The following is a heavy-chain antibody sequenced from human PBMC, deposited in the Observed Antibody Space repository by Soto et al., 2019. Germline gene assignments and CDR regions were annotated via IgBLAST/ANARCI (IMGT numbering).Heavy chain of an antibody. J-gene: IGHJ6*02. Sequence: SVKVSCKASGGTFSSYAISWVRQAPGQGLEWMGGIIPIFGTANYAQKLQGRVTITADESTSTAYMELSSLRSEDTAVYYCARKGIHAMVTRDYYYYGMDVWGQGTTVSVSS. V-gene: IGHV1-69*01. CDR2: IIPIFGTA. CDR3: ARKGIHAMVTRDYYYYGMDV. CDR1: GGTFSSYA. D-gene: IGHD5-18*01.